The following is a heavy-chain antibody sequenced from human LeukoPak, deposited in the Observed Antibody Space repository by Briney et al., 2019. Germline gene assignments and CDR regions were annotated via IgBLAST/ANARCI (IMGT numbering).Heavy chain of an antibody. Sequence: GGSLRLSCAASGFTVSDYYMSWIRQAPGKGLEWVSYISSSGTSIYYADSVKGRFTISRDNAKNSPYLQMNSLRAEDTAVYYCARDPGYSGLYYLDYWGQGTLVTVSS. J-gene: IGHJ4*02. CDR1: GFTVSDYY. CDR3: ARDPGYSGLYYLDY. V-gene: IGHV3-11*04. CDR2: ISSSGTSI. D-gene: IGHD6-13*01.